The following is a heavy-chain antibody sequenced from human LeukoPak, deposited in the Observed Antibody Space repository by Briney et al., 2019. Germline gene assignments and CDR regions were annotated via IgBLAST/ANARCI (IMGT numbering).Heavy chain of an antibody. Sequence: SGGSLRLSCAASGFTFSSYSMSWVRQAPGKGLEWVAAISGSGGSTYYADSVKGRFTISRDDAKNTLYLQMNSLRAENTAVYYCAKDRGYSSGFPFDYWGQGTLVTVSS. V-gene: IGHV3-23*01. CDR3: AKDRGYSSGFPFDY. J-gene: IGHJ4*02. CDR1: GFTFSSYS. D-gene: IGHD5-18*01. CDR2: ISGSGGST.